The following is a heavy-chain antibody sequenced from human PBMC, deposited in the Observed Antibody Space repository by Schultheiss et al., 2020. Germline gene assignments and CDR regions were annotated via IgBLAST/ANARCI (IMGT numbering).Heavy chain of an antibody. Sequence: SETLSLTCTVSGGSISSYYWSWIRQPPGKGLEWIGNIYYSGSAYYNPSLKSRVTISVDTSKNQFSLKLSSVTAADTAVYYCARGRGVAAAGTDYYGMDVWGQGTTVTVSS. D-gene: IGHD6-13*01. CDR3: ARGRGVAAAGTDYYGMDV. CDR1: GGSISSYY. V-gene: IGHV4-59*12. J-gene: IGHJ6*02. CDR2: IYYSGSA.